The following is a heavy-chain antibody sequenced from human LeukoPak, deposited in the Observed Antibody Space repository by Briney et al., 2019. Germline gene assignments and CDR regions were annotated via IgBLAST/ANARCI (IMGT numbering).Heavy chain of an antibody. CDR2: ISGSGGST. V-gene: IGHV3-23*01. Sequence: GGSLRLSCAASGFTFSSYAMSWVRQAPGKGVEGVSAISGSGGSTYYADSVKGRFTISRDNSKNTLYLQMNSLRAEDTAVYYCARSYDFWSGYYDYWGQGTLVTVSS. J-gene: IGHJ4*02. D-gene: IGHD3-3*01. CDR3: ARSYDFWSGYYDY. CDR1: GFTFSSYA.